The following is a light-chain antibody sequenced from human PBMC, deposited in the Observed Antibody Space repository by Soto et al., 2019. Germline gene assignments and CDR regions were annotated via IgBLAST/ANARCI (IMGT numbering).Light chain of an antibody. V-gene: IGLV2-14*01. J-gene: IGLJ2*01. CDR2: DVS. Sequence: QSALNQPASVSGSPGQSITISCTGTSSDVGRYNRVSWYQQHPGKAPNLMIYDVSTRPSGVSNRFSGSKSGNTASLTISGLQAEDEADYFCCSLTGDNYVIFGGGTKLTVV. CDR3: CSLTGDNYVI. CDR1: SSDVGRYNR.